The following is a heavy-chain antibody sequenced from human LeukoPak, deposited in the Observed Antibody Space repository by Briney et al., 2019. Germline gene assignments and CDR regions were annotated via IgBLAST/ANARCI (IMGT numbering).Heavy chain of an antibody. J-gene: IGHJ3*02. D-gene: IGHD2-2*01. CDR2: IYYSGST. CDR1: GGSISSGGYY. V-gene: IGHV4-31*03. CDR3: ARIGQLLGVSSKNDAFDI. Sequence: PSETLSLTCTVSGGSISSGGYYWSWIRQHPGKGLEWIGYIYYSGSTYYNPSLKSRVTISVDTSKNQFSLKLSSVTAADTAVYYCARIGQLLGVSSKNDAFDIWGQGTMVTVSS.